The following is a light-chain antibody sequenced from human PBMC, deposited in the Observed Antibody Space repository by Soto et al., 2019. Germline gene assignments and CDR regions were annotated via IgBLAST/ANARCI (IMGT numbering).Light chain of an antibody. CDR3: ASWDDSLNGPV. CDR2: SNI. CDR1: SSNIGINY. Sequence: QSVLTQPPSASGTPGHRLTISCSGSSSNIGINYVNWYQQLPGTAPKLLIASNIKRPSGVPGRFSAPKSGASASLAISGLQSADDADYYCASWDDSLNGPVFGGGTKLTVL. V-gene: IGLV1-44*01. J-gene: IGLJ3*02.